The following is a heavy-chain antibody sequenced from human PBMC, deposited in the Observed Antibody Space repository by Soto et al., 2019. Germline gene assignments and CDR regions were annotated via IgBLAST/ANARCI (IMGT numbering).Heavy chain of an antibody. CDR3: ARDSCSGGSCYNFDY. CDR1: GGTFSSYA. J-gene: IGHJ4*01. CDR2: IIPIFGTA. Sequence: GASVKVSCKASGGTFSSYAISWVRQAPGQGLEWMGGIIPIFGTANYAQKFQGRVTITADESTSTAYMELSSLRSEDTAVYYCARDSCSGGSCYNFDYWGHGTLVTVSS. V-gene: IGHV1-69*13. D-gene: IGHD2-15*01.